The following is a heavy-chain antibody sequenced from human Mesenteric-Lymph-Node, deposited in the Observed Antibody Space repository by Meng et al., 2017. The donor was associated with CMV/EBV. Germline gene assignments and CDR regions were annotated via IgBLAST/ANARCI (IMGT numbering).Heavy chain of an antibody. V-gene: IGHV1-18*04. D-gene: IGHD6-13*01. CDR2: ISGYNDNT. CDR1: GHMFTGFY. CDR3: ARGSSTWPGDLFHDEYGLDV. J-gene: IGHJ6*02. Sequence: ASVKVSCKASGHMFTGFYIHWVRQAPGQGLEWMGWISGYNDNTKYAQKVQGRVTMTTDTSTSTAYMELRSLTSDDTAVYYCARGSSTWPGDLFHDEYGLDVWGQGTTVTVSS.